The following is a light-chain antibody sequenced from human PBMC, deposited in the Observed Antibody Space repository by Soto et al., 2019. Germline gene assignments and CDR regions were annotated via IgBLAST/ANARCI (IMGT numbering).Light chain of an antibody. CDR2: AAS. J-gene: IGKJ1*01. CDR1: QGISNY. CDR3: QKYNNAPRT. V-gene: IGKV1-27*01. Sequence: DIQMTQSPSSLSASVGDTVTITCRASQGISNYLAWYQQKPGQVPNLLIYAASTLQSGVPSRFSGSGSGTDFTLTISRLRPEDVATYYCQKYNNAPRTFGQGTKVES.